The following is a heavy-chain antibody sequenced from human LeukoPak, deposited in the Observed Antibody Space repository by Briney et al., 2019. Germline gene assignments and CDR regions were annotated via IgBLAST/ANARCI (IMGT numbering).Heavy chain of an antibody. Sequence: SETLSLTCTVSGGSISSYYWSWIRQPPGKGLEWIGYIYYSGSTNYSPSLKSRVTISVDTSKNQFSLKLSSVTAADTAVYYCARGRYCSSTSCYLFDPWGQGTLVTVSS. CDR3: ARGRYCSSTSCYLFDP. J-gene: IGHJ5*02. V-gene: IGHV4-59*12. D-gene: IGHD2-2*01. CDR2: IYYSGST. CDR1: GGSISSYY.